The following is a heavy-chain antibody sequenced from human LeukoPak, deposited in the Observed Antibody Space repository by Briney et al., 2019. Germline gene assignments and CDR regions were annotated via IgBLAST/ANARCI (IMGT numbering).Heavy chain of an antibody. Sequence: PSETLSLTCTVSGGSISSYYWSWIRQPAGKGLEWIGRIYTSGSTNYNPSLNSRVTMSVDTSKNQFSLKLSSVTAADTAVYYCARLGESGAPYYFDYWGQGTLVTVSS. CDR1: GGSISSYY. V-gene: IGHV4-4*07. CDR2: IYTSGST. D-gene: IGHD1-26*01. J-gene: IGHJ4*02. CDR3: ARLGESGAPYYFDY.